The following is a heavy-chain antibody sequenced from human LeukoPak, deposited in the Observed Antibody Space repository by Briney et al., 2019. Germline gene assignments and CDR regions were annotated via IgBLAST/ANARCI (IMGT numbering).Heavy chain of an antibody. V-gene: IGHV3-13*01. J-gene: IGHJ4*02. CDR3: ARVAKERVGGVYYFDY. Sequence: AGGSLRLSCAASGFTFSDYDMHWVRQATGKGLEWVSAIGTAGATYYTGSVKGRFTISRENAKNSLYLQMNSLRAGDTAVYYCARVAKERVGGVYYFDYWGQGTLVTASS. CDR1: GFTFSDYD. D-gene: IGHD1-1*01. CDR2: IGTAGAT.